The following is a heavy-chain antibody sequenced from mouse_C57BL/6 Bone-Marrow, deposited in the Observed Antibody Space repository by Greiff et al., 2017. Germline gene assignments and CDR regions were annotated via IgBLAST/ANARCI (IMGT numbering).Heavy chain of an antibody. D-gene: IGHD1-1*01. CDR2: IDPSDSYT. CDR1: GYTFTSYW. J-gene: IGHJ2*01. V-gene: IGHV1-50*01. Sequence: QVQLQQPGAELVKPGASVKLSCKASGYTFTSYWMQWVKQRPGQGLEWIGEIDPSDSYTNYNQNLKGKATLTVDTASSTADMQLSNLTAEDSAVYYCARGDYGGRYYFDYCGQGTTLTVSS. CDR3: ARGDYGGRYYFDY.